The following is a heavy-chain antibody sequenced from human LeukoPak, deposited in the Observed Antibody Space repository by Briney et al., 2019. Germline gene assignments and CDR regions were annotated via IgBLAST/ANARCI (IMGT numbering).Heavy chain of an antibody. CDR3: AKGIYSSGWSYFDY. Sequence: GGSLRLSCAASGFTFSDYYMSWIRQAPGKGLEWVSYISSSGSTIYYADSVKGRFTISRDNAENALYLQMNSLRAEDTAVYYCAKGIYSSGWSYFDYWGHGTLVTVSS. V-gene: IGHV3-11*01. J-gene: IGHJ4*01. D-gene: IGHD6-19*01. CDR2: ISSSGSTI. CDR1: GFTFSDYY.